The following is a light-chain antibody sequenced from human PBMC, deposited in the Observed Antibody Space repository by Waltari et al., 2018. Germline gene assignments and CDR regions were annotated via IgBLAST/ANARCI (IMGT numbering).Light chain of an antibody. CDR3: ALYMGSGIWV. Sequence: QTVVTQEPSLSVSPGGTVTLTCALSSGSLSTTSYATWYQQTPGQAPRRLGYKATARSSGVPDRFSGSILGNTAALTITGAQADDEADYYCALYMGSGIWVFGGGTRLTVL. CDR2: KAT. V-gene: IGLV8-61*01. J-gene: IGLJ3*02. CDR1: SGSLSTTSY.